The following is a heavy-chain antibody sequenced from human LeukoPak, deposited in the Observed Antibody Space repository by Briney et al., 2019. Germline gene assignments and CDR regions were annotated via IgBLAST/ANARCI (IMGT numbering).Heavy chain of an antibody. CDR1: GFTFSSYA. V-gene: IGHV3-30-3*01. J-gene: IGHJ6*02. D-gene: IGHD6-13*01. CDR3: ARDHEAPHHSSSWYSWYGMDV. CDR2: ISYDGSNK. Sequence: PGGSLRLSCAASGFTFSSYAMHWVRQAPGKGLEWVAVISYDGSNKYYADSVKGRFTISRDNSKNTLYLQMNSLRAEDTAVNYCARDHEAPHHSSSWYSWYGMDVWGQGTTVTVSS.